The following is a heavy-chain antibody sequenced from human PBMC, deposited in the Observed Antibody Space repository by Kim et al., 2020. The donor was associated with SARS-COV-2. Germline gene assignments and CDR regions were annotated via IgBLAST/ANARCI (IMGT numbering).Heavy chain of an antibody. J-gene: IGHJ2*01. D-gene: IGHD2-2*01. CDR1: GGSFSGYY. CDR2: INHSGST. CDR3: ARTRRRCSSTSCYGPWYFDL. Sequence: SETLSLTCAVYGGSFSGYYWSWIRQPPGKGLEWIGEINHSGSTNYNPSLKSRVTISVDTSKNQFSLKLSSVTAADTAVYYCARTRRRCSSTSCYGPWYFDLWGRGTLVTVSS. V-gene: IGHV4-34*01.